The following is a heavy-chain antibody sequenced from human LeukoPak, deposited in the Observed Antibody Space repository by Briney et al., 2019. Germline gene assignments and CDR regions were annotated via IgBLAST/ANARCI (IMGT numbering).Heavy chain of an antibody. CDR1: GFTFSAYA. D-gene: IGHD4/OR15-4a*01. CDR3: ARRAGAYSHPYDY. CDR2: ISDSGGGT. V-gene: IGHV3-23*01. J-gene: IGHJ4*02. Sequence: GGSLRLSCAGSGFTFSAYAMSWVRQAPGKGLEWVSAISDSGGGTNYADSVKGRFIISRDNSKKTLYLQMNSLRAEDTAVYYCARRAGAYSHPYDYWGQGTLVTVSS.